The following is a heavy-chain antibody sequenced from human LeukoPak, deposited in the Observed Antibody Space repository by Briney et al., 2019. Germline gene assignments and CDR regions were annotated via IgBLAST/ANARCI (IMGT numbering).Heavy chain of an antibody. CDR1: GGTFSSYA. D-gene: IGHD2-8*01. CDR2: IIPIFGTA. V-gene: IGHV1-69*01. Sequence: SVKVSCKASGGTFSSYAISWVRQAPGQGLEWMGGIIPIFGTANYAQRFQGRVTITADESTSTAYMELSSLRSEDTAVYYCARGPAPLYSGYYGMDVWGQGTTVTVSS. CDR3: ARGPAPLYSGYYGMDV. J-gene: IGHJ6*02.